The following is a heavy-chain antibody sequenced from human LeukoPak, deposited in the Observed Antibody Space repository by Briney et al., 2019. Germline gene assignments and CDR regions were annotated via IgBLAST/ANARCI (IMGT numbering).Heavy chain of an antibody. D-gene: IGHD6-19*01. V-gene: IGHV1-46*01. J-gene: IGHJ4*02. CDR3: ARDGIAVAGTRVSFDY. Sequence: ASVKVSCKASGYTFTSYYMHWVRQAPGQGLEWMGIINPSGGSTSYAQKFQGRVTMTRDMSTSTVYMELSSLRSEDTAVYYCARDGIAVAGTRVSFDYWGQGTLVTVSS. CDR2: INPSGGST. CDR1: GYTFTSYY.